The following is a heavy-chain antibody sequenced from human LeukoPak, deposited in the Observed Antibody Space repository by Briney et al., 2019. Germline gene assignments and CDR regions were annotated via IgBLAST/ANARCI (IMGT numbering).Heavy chain of an antibody. CDR1: GYTFTSYG. D-gene: IGHD2-15*01. CDR3: ASLCSGGSCYEAAFDI. Sequence: ASVKVSCKASGYTFTSYGISWVRQAPGQGLEWMGWISAYNGNTNYAQKLQGRVTMTTDTSTSTAYMELRSLRSDDTAVYYCASLCSGGSCYEAAFDIWGQGTMVTVSS. V-gene: IGHV1-18*01. CDR2: ISAYNGNT. J-gene: IGHJ3*02.